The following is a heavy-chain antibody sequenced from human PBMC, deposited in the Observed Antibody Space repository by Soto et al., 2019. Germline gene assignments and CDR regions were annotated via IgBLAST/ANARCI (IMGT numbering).Heavy chain of an antibody. J-gene: IGHJ6*02. Sequence: QVQLVQSGAEVTKPGSSVKVSCKASGGTFSTYSISWVRQAPGQGLEWMGENLPIFGTSHYAENFQGRVTITADESTSTVYLELSSLRSDDAAVYYCARGCRYPKSSFYYGMDVWGQGTTVTVSS. CDR2: NLPIFGTS. CDR1: GGTFSTYS. CDR3: ARGCRYPKSSFYYGMDV. D-gene: IGHD1-20*01. V-gene: IGHV1-69*01.